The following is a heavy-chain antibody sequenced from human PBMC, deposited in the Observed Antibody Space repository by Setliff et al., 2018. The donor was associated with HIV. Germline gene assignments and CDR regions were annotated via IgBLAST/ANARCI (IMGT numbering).Heavy chain of an antibody. CDR1: GFTFSSYA. D-gene: IGHD4-4*01. V-gene: IGHV3-23*01. CDR2: ISGSGGST. Sequence: PGWSLSFSCAASGFTFSSYAMSWVRQAPGKGLEWVSGISGSGGSTYYADSVKGRFTISRDNYKNTLYLQMNSLRAEDTAVYYCAKDSDYSNYGGLDYWGRGTLVTVSS. J-gene: IGHJ4*02. CDR3: AKDSDYSNYGGLDY.